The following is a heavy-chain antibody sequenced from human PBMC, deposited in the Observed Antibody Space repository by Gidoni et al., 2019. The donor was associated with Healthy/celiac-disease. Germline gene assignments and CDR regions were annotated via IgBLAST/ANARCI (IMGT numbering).Heavy chain of an antibody. Sequence: QMQLVESGGGVVQPGRSLRLSCAASAFTFSSYAMHWVRQAPGKGLEWVAVISYDGSNKYYADSVKGRVTISRDNSKNTLYLQMNSLRAEDTAVYYCAREDLYEGYGMDVWGKGTTVTVSS. CDR3: AREDLYEGYGMDV. CDR2: ISYDGSNK. CDR1: AFTFSSYA. D-gene: IGHD2-8*01. J-gene: IGHJ6*04. V-gene: IGHV3-30-3*01.